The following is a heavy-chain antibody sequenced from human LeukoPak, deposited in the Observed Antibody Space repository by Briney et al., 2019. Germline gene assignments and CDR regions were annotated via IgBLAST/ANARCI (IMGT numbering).Heavy chain of an antibody. V-gene: IGHV3-7*03. CDR2: IKQDGSEK. J-gene: IGHJ4*02. Sequence: PGGSLRLSCAASGFTFTSYWMSWVRQAPGKGLEWVANIKQDGSEKYYVDSVKGRFTISRDNAKNSLYLQMNSLRAEDTAVYYCARDLPFYSYDSYFDYWGQGTLVTVSS. CDR3: ARDLPFYSYDSYFDY. D-gene: IGHD5-18*01. CDR1: GFTFTSYW.